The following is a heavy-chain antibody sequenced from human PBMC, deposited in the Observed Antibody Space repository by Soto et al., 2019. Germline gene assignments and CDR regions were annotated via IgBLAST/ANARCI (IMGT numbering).Heavy chain of an antibody. Sequence: QVQLVQSEAEVKKPGASLRVSCKTSGYTFSDYYIHWLRQAPGQGPEWMGWINPNRGFTKFSQKFQSRVTMTTDTSNNTAYMDLTSLMSDDTAVYYCARGAAVVTTIPRYGLDVWGQGTTVTVSS. V-gene: IGHV1-2*02. CDR1: GYTFSDYY. D-gene: IGHD2-21*02. J-gene: IGHJ6*02. CDR2: INPNRGFT. CDR3: ARGAAVVTTIPRYGLDV.